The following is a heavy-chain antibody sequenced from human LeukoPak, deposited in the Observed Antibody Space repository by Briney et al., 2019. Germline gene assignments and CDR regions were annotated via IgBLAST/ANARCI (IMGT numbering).Heavy chain of an antibody. V-gene: IGHV3-23*01. D-gene: IGHD2-15*01. CDR2: ISGSGGST. CDR1: GFTFSSYG. Sequence: GGSLRLSCATSGFTFSSYGMSWVRQAPGKGLEWVSAISGSGGSTYYADSVKGRFTISRDNSKNTLYLQMNSLRAEDTAVYYCARVDGSCSGGSCPSGNWFDPWGQGTLVTVSS. J-gene: IGHJ5*02. CDR3: ARVDGSCSGGSCPSGNWFDP.